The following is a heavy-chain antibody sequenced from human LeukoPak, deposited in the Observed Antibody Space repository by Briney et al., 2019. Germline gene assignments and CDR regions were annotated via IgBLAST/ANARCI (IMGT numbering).Heavy chain of an antibody. CDR3: ARTGYYDILTGYYETYYYYMDV. J-gene: IGHJ6*03. CDR2: INPNSGGT. CDR1: GYAFTGCY. Sequence: ASVTLSCNSSGYAFTGCYMHWIRQPPGPGLERMGIINPNSGGTNYAQKFQGRVTMTRDTSISTAYMEQSRLRSDDTAVYYCARTGYYDILTGYYETYYYYMDVWGKGTTVTVSS. V-gene: IGHV1-2*02. D-gene: IGHD3-9*01.